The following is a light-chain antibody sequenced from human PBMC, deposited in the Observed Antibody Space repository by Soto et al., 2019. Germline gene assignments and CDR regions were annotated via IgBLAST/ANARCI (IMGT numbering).Light chain of an antibody. CDR2: GAS. J-gene: IGKJ5*01. V-gene: IGKV3-20*01. CDR1: QSSSGGY. CDR3: QQYSTSIT. Sequence: IVLTQSPGTLSLSPGARATLSCGASQSSSGGYLAWYQQKPGQAPRLLIHGASSRSTYIPDMFSGAGSRADFPRTISRLEPQDFAVYSCQQYSTSITFGQGQRLEIK.